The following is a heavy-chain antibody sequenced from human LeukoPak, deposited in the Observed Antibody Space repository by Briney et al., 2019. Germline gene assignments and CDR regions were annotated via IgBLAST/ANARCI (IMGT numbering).Heavy chain of an antibody. V-gene: IGHV3-15*01. CDR3: TTDPHPANSAAGTTRHAFDI. J-gene: IGHJ3*02. CDR1: GFTFSSAW. CDR2: IKSKTDGGTT. D-gene: IGHD6-13*01. Sequence: GGSLRLSCAASGFTFSSAWMSWVRQAPGKGLEWVGRIKSKTDGGTTDYAAPVKGRFAISRDDSKNTLYLQMNSLKTEDTAVYYCTTDPHPANSAAGTTRHAFDIWGQGTMVTVSS.